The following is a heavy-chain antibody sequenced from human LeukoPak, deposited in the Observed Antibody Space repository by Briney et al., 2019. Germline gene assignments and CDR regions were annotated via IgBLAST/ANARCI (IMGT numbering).Heavy chain of an antibody. CDR1: GFTFSSYG. Sequence: GGSLRLSCAASGFTFSSYGMHWVRQAPGKGLEWVGRIKSKTDGGTTDYAAPVKGRFTISRDDSKNTLYLQMNSLKTEDTAVYYCTPGGATSFDYWGQGNWGQGTLVTVSS. V-gene: IGHV3-15*01. D-gene: IGHD1-26*01. J-gene: IGHJ4*02. CDR3: TPGGATSFDYWGQGN. CDR2: IKSKTDGGTT.